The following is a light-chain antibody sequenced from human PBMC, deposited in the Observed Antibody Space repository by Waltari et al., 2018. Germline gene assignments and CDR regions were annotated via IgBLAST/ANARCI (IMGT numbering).Light chain of an antibody. Sequence: QSALTQPASVSGSPGQSITISCTRTSSDVWKYNLVSWYQQPPGKAPKLMIYEVSQRPSGVSNRFSGSKSGNTASLTISGLQPEDETDYYCCSYAGHSTYVFGTGTKVTVL. CDR3: CSYAGHSTYV. CDR1: SSDVWKYNL. V-gene: IGLV2-23*02. J-gene: IGLJ1*01. CDR2: EVS.